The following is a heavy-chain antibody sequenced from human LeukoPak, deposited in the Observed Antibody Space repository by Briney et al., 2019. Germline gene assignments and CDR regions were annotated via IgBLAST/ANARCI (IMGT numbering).Heavy chain of an antibody. CDR3: ARLMVRGVRGVWFDP. CDR1: GGSISSSNYY. J-gene: IGHJ5*02. V-gene: IGHV4-39*01. CDR2: IYYSGST. D-gene: IGHD3-10*01. Sequence: SETLSLTCTVSGGSISSSNYYWGWIRQPPGKGLEWIGSIYYSGSTYYNPSLKSRVTISVDTSKNQFSLKLSSVTAADTAVYYCARLMVRGVRGVWFDPWGQGTLVTVSS.